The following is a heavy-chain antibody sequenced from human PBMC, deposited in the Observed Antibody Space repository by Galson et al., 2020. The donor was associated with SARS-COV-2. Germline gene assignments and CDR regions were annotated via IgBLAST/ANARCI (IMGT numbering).Heavy chain of an antibody. CDR3: AHVGREDY. Sequence: VSGPTLVKPTQTLTLTCTFSGFSLDTTGVGVGWIRQPPGKALEWLGIIYWDDDERYSPSLESRLTLAKDTSKNRVVLTMTNMDPVDTATYYCAHVGREDYWGQGTFVTVSS. CDR1: GFSLDTTGVG. D-gene: IGHD1-26*01. J-gene: IGHJ4*02. V-gene: IGHV2-5*02. CDR2: IYWDDDE.